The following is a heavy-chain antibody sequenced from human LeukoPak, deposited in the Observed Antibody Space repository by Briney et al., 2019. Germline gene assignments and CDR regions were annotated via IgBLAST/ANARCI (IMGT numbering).Heavy chain of an antibody. CDR2: ISYGGSNK. CDR1: GFTFSSYA. CDR3: AKGCVVVLVATVEAFDT. D-gene: IGHD2-2*01. J-gene: IGHJ3*02. V-gene: IGHV3-23*01. Sequence: GGSLRLSCAASGFTFSSYAMSWVRQAPGKGLEWVAAISYGGSNKYYADSVKGRFTISRDNSKNTLYLQINSLRAEDTAVYYCAKGCVVVLVATVEAFDTWGEGGMVAVRS.